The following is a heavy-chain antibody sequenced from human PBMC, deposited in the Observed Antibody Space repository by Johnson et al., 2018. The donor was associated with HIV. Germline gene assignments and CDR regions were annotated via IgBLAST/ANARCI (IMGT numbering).Heavy chain of an antibody. CDR3: ARDRRGATIDDAFDI. D-gene: IGHD1-26*01. Sequence: VQLVESGGGLVQPGGSLRMSCVASGFTFSTYGMTWVRQAPGKGLEWVSAISGTGGTTYYADSVRGRFSISRDKSKNTLYLQMNSLRAEDTAVYYCARDRRGATIDDAFDIWGQGTMVTVSS. CDR2: ISGTGGTT. J-gene: IGHJ3*02. V-gene: IGHV3-23*04. CDR1: GFTFSTYG.